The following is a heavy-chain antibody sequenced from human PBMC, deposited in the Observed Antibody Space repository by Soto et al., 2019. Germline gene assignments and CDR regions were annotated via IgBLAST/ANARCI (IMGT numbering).Heavy chain of an antibody. CDR2: IKSKAGGETR. CDR3: AKVYTVDHPIFAN. Sequence: EVQLVESGGGLVKPGGSLRLSCAGSGFSFTYAWMTWVRQAPGKGLEWVDRIKSKAGGETRDYAAPVKGRFTISRDDSKNTVFLQMDSLNTEDTAVYYCAKVYTVDHPIFANWGQGTLVTVSS. D-gene: IGHD4-4*01. V-gene: IGHV3-15*01. J-gene: IGHJ4*02. CDR1: GFSFTYAW.